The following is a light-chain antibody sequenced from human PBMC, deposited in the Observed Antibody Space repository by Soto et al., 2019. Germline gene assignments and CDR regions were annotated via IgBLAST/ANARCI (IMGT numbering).Light chain of an antibody. Sequence: EIVMTQSPATLSVSPGERATLSCRASQSVSSNLAWYQQKPGQAPRLLIYGASTRATGIPARFSGSGSGTEFTLTISSLQSEDFATYYCQQSFTSPHTFGQGTKLEIK. V-gene: IGKV3-15*01. CDR2: GAS. CDR3: QQSFTSPHT. CDR1: QSVSSN. J-gene: IGKJ2*01.